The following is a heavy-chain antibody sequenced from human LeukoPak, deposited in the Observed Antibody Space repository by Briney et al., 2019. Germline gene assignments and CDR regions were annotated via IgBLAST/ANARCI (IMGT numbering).Heavy chain of an antibody. CDR3: AKDHPAKGLDY. CDR2: ISSSGSTI. J-gene: IGHJ4*02. CDR1: GFTFSSYE. V-gene: IGHV3-48*03. Sequence: GGSLRLSCAASGFTFSSYEMNWVRQASGKGLEWVSYISSSGSTIYYADSVKGRFTISRDNSKNTLYLQMNSLRAEDTAVYYCAKDHPAKGLDYWGQGTLVTVSS.